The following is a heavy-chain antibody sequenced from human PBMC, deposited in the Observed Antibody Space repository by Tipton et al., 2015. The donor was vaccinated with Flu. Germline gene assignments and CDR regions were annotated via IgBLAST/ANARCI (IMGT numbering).Heavy chain of an antibody. CDR1: GGSIGSFY. CDR3: ARDPSLGMPDYFDS. J-gene: IGHJ4*02. CDR2: IYNDKYT. V-gene: IGHV4-59*12. D-gene: IGHD2-2*01. Sequence: TLSLTCTVSGGSIGSFYWNWIRQPPGKGLEWIGYIYNDKYTKYNPSLKSRVTLSVDTSKKQFSLQLRSVTAADTAVYYCARDPSLGMPDYFDSWGQGTLVTASS.